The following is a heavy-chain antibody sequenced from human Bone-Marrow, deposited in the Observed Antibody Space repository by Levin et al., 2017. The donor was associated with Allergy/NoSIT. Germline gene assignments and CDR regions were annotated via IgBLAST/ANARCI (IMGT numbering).Heavy chain of an antibody. CDR1: GFTFSSYA. CDR3: AKEQANYDIVTGSDAFDI. V-gene: IGHV3-23*01. D-gene: IGHD3-9*01. CDR2: ISGSGGST. Sequence: GGSLRLSCAASGFTFSSYAMSWVRQAPGKGLEWVSAISGSGGSTYYADSVKGRFTISRDNSKNTLYLQMNSLRAEDTAVYYCAKEQANYDIVTGSDAFDIWGQGTMVTVSS. J-gene: IGHJ3*02.